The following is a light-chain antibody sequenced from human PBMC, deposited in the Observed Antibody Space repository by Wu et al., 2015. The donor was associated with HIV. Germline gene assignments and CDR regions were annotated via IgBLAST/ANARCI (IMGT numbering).Light chain of an antibody. CDR2: GAS. V-gene: IGKV3-20*01. Sequence: EIVLTQSPNTLCLSPGERATLFCRASLIVSSTYLAWYQQKPGQAPRPLIYGASSRATGIPDRFSGSGVWGQTSPSPSSRLEPEDFAMYFCQQYGNSPSITFGQGTRLEIK. CDR1: LIVSSTY. J-gene: IGKJ5*01. CDR3: QQYGNSPSIT.